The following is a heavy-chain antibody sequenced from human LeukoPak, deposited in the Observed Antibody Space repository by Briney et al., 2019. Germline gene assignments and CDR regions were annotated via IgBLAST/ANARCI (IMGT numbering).Heavy chain of an antibody. CDR2: TSYDGSNK. CDR1: GFTFSSSG. V-gene: IGHV3-30*18. Sequence: GGSLRLSCAASGFTFSSSGMHWVRQAPGKGLEWVAVTSYDGSNKYYEDSVKGRFTISRDNSKNTLYLQMNSLRGEDTAVYYCAKDHRRNYYDSSGYCDAFDIWGQGTMVTVSS. CDR3: AKDHRRNYYDSSGYCDAFDI. J-gene: IGHJ3*02. D-gene: IGHD3-22*01.